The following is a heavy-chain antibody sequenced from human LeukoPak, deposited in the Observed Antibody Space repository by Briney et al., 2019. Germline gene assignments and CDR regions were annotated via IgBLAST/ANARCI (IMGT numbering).Heavy chain of an antibody. J-gene: IGHJ3*02. V-gene: IGHV4-4*09. CDR1: GGSISSYY. D-gene: IGHD6-13*01. CDR3: ARHGGSSPDAFDI. CDR2: IYTSGST. Sequence: SETLSLTCTVSGGSISSYYWSWIRQPPGKGLEWIGYIYTSGSTNCNPSLKSRVTISVDTSKNQFSLKLSSVTAADTAVYYCARHGGSSPDAFDIWGQGTMVTVSS.